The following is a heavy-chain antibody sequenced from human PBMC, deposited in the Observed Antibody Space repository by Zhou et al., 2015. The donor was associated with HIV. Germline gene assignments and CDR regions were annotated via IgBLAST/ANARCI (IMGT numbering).Heavy chain of an antibody. CDR1: GYTFSGYF. Sequence: QLVQSGAEVKKPGASVKVSCKASGYTFSGYFIHWVRQAPGEGLEWLGWINPGSGGTNYAQKFQGWVTMTRDTSISTAYMELSRLRSDDTAVYYCARGQNSSSWFGYWGQGTLVTVSS. CDR3: ARGQNSSSWFGY. J-gene: IGHJ4*02. V-gene: IGHV1-2*04. CDR2: INPGSGGT. D-gene: IGHD6-13*01.